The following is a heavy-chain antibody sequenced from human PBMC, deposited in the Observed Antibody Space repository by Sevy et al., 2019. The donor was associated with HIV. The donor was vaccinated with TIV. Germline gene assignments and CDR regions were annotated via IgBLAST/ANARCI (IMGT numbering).Heavy chain of an antibody. J-gene: IGHJ4*02. D-gene: IGHD2-15*01. Sequence: GGSLRLSCAASGFTFSSYWMSWVRQAPGKGLERVANIKQDGSEKYYVDSVKGRFTISRDNAKNSLYLQMNSLRAEDTAVYYCARDRGYCSGGSCSIGGIDYWGQGTLVTVSS. CDR3: ARDRGYCSGGSCSIGGIDY. CDR1: GFTFSSYW. V-gene: IGHV3-7*01. CDR2: IKQDGSEK.